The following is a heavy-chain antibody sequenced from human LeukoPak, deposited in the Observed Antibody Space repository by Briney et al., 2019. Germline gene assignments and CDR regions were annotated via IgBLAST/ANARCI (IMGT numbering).Heavy chain of an antibody. CDR2: IYSGGST. CDR1: GFRVTNDY. D-gene: IGHD6-13*01. V-gene: IGHV3-66*01. J-gene: IGHJ4*01. CDR3: ATDVRSSPLGF. Sequence: GGSLRLSCAVSGFRVTNDYMNWVRQAPGKGLEWVSIIYSGGSTYYADSVKGRFTISRDSSNNTLFLQMTNLRADDSGLYYCATDVRSSPLGFWGHGTLVTVSS.